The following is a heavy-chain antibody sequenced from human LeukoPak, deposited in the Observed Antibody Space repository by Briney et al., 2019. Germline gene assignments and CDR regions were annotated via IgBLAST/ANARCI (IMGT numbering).Heavy chain of an antibody. J-gene: IGHJ4*02. CDR2: IYYSGST. D-gene: IGHD5-24*01. Sequence: PSETLSLTCTVSGGSISSYYWSWIRQPPGKGLEWIGYIYYSGSTNYNPSLKSRVTISVDTSKNQFSLKLSSVTAADTAVYYCAREGRDGYNPFDYWGQGTLVTVSS. CDR3: AREGRDGYNPFDY. CDR1: GGSISSYY. V-gene: IGHV4-59*01.